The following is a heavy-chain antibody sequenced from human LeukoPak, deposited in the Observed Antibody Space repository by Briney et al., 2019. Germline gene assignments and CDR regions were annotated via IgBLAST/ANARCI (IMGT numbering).Heavy chain of an antibody. Sequence: ASVKVSCKVSGYTLTELSMHWVRQAPGKGLEWMGGFDPEDGETIYAQKFQDRVTITRDTSASTAYMELSSLRSEDTAVYYCARIGWELPHTDYYFDYWGQGTLVTVSS. J-gene: IGHJ4*02. V-gene: IGHV1-24*01. CDR3: ARIGWELPHTDYYFDY. CDR1: GYTLTELS. CDR2: FDPEDGET. D-gene: IGHD1-26*01.